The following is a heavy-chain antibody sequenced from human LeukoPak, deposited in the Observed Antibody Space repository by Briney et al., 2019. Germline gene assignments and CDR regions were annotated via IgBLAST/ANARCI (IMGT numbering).Heavy chain of an antibody. CDR2: ISAYNGNT. CDR3: ASGSYGGAFDI. D-gene: IGHD1-26*01. V-gene: IGHV1-18*01. J-gene: IGHJ3*02. Sequence: ASVKVSCKASGYTFSTYGLSWVRQAPGQGLEWMGWISAYNGNTNYAQKLQGRVTMTTETSTTTAYKEVRSLRSDDTAVYYCASGSYGGAFDIWGQGTMVTVSS. CDR1: GYTFSTYG.